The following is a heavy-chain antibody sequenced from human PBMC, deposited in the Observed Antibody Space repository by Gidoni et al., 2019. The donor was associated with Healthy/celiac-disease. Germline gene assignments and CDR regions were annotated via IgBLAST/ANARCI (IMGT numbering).Heavy chain of an antibody. CDR2: INPSGGST. V-gene: IGHV1-46*01. CDR3: ARDLASAAICSSTSCYRPGRAFDI. J-gene: IGHJ3*02. Sequence: QVQLVQSGAEVKKPGASVKVSCKASGYTFPSYSMHWVRQAPGQGLEWMGIINPSGGSTSYAQKFQGRVTMTRDTSTSTVYMELSSLRSEDTAVYYCARDLASAAICSSTSCYRPGRAFDIWGQGTMVTVSS. CDR1: GYTFPSYS. D-gene: IGHD2-2*02.